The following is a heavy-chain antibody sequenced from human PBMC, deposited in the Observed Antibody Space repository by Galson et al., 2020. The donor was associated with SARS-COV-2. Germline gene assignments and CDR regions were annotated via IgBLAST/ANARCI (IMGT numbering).Heavy chain of an antibody. V-gene: IGHV4-59*01. CDR1: GGSISSYY. CDR2: IYFTGST. D-gene: IGHD6-19*01. CDR3: ARGTGWWWFDP. Sequence: SETLSLTCTVSGGSISSYYWSWIRQPPGKGLEWIGYIYFTGSTYYNPSLKSRVTISVDTSKNQFSLKLISVTAADTAVYYCARGTGWWWFDPWGQGNLVTVSS. J-gene: IGHJ5*02.